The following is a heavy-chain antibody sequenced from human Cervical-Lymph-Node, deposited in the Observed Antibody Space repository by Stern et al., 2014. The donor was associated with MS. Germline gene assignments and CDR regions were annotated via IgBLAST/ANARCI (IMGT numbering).Heavy chain of an antibody. D-gene: IGHD6-19*01. CDR1: GYSFTSYW. Sequence: EVQLVQSGAEVKKSGESLKISCKGSGYSFTSYWIGWVRQMPGKGLEWMGVIYPGDSDTRYSPSFQGQVTISADKSISTAYLQWSSLKASDTAMYYCARRVDSSGWYSIFDYWGQGTLVTVSS. CDR3: ARRVDSSGWYSIFDY. CDR2: IYPGDSDT. V-gene: IGHV5-51*01. J-gene: IGHJ4*02.